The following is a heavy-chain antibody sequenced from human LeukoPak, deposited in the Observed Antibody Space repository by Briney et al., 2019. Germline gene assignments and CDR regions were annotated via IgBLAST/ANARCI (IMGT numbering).Heavy chain of an antibody. Sequence: SETLSLTCTVSGGSITSSGYYWGWIRQPPGKGLEWIGNIYYSGSTYYNPSLKSRVTISVDTSKNQFSLKLSSLTAADTAVYYCARLSRASHRRISATFPDYWGQGTLVTVSS. J-gene: IGHJ4*02. CDR3: ARLSRASHRRISATFPDY. V-gene: IGHV4-39*01. CDR2: IYYSGST. D-gene: IGHD2/OR15-2a*01. CDR1: GGSITSSGYY.